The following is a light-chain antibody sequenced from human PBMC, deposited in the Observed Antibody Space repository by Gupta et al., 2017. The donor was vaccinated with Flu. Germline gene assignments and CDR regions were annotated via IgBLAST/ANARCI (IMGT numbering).Light chain of an antibody. CDR3: QQYRKWPQT. CDR1: QNISSN. V-gene: IGKV3-15*01. CDR2: AAS. J-gene: IGKJ2*01. Sequence: RTTPSCRASQNISSNLGWYQQKPGQAPQFLIYAASTRATGIPDRFSAYGSGTEFTLTISRLQSEDFGVYYCQQYRKWPQTFGQGTNLEIK.